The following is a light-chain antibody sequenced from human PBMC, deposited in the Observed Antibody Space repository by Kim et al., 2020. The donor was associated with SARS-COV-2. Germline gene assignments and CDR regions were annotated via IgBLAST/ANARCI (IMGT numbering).Light chain of an antibody. V-gene: IGKV1-16*01. Sequence: GYLRYRGTMTWRARQGITNFLAGFRQKPGKAPKSLIYAASSLRSGVPSRFSGSGSGTDFTLTISSLQPEDFATYYCQQFYTYPCTVGPGTKVDIK. CDR1: QGITNF. J-gene: IGKJ3*01. CDR3: QQFYTYPCT. CDR2: AAS.